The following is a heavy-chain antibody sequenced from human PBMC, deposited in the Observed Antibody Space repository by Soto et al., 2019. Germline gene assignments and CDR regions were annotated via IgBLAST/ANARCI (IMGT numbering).Heavy chain of an antibody. CDR2: ITYDGSKK. D-gene: IGHD2-21*02. CDR1: GFTFSNYG. Sequence: QVQVVESGGGVVQPGRSLTLSCAASGFTFSNYGMHWVRQAPGKGLEWVAIITYDGSKKYYADSVKGRFTISRDNSKHTVYLPMNGLRVEDTAVDYCARESGGDNNYGMDVWGQGTTVTVSS. CDR3: ARESGGDNNYGMDV. V-gene: IGHV3-33*01. J-gene: IGHJ6*02.